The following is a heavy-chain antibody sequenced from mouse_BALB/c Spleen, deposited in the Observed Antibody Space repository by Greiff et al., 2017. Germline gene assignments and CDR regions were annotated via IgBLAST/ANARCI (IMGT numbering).Heavy chain of an antibody. CDR1: GFTFSSYT. CDR3: ARRAGYDAMDY. CDR2: ISNGGGST. J-gene: IGHJ4*01. Sequence: EVMLVESGGGLVQPGGSLKLSCAASGFTFSSYTMSWVRQTPEKRLEWVAYISNGGGSTYYPDTVKGRFTIYRDNAKNTLYLQMSSLKSEDTAMYYCARRAGYDAMDYWGQGTSVTVSS. V-gene: IGHV5-12-2*01.